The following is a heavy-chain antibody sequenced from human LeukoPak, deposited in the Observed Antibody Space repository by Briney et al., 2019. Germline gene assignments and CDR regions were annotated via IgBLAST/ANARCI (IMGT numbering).Heavy chain of an antibody. D-gene: IGHD6-13*01. CDR1: GFTFDDYA. Sequence: GGSLRLSCAASGFTFDDYAMHWVRQAPGKGLEWVSGISWNSGSIGYADSVKGRFTISRDNSKNTLYLQMNSLRAEDTAVYYCAKDTGRIAAAGTDYWGQGTLVTVSS. J-gene: IGHJ4*02. V-gene: IGHV3-9*01. CDR2: ISWNSGSI. CDR3: AKDTGRIAAAGTDY.